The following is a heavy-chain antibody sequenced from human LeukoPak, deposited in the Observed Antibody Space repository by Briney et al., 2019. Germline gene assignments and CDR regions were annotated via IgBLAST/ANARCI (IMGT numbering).Heavy chain of an antibody. CDR3: AVLWFGEKPFDY. V-gene: IGHV1-2*02. CDR2: INPNSGGT. Sequence: ASVTVSFKASGYTFTGHYIHWVRQAPGQGLEWMGWINPNSGGTNYAQKFQGRVTMTRDTSISTAYMELSRLRSDDTAVYYCAVLWFGEKPFDYWGQGTLVTVSS. D-gene: IGHD3-10*01. CDR1: GYTFTGHY. J-gene: IGHJ4*02.